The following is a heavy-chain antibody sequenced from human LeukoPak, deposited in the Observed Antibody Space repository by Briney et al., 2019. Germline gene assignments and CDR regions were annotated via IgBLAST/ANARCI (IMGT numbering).Heavy chain of an antibody. D-gene: IGHD3-10*01. V-gene: IGHV3-48*03. CDR2: ISSSGSTI. J-gene: IGHJ4*02. CDR3: ARWELLWSGESSYFDY. Sequence: GGSLRLSCAASGFTFSRYNMNWVRQAPGKGLEWVSYISSSGSTIYYADSVKGRFTISRDNAKNSLYLQMNSLRAEDTAVYYCARWELLWSGESSYFDYWGQGTLVTVSS. CDR1: GFTFSRYN.